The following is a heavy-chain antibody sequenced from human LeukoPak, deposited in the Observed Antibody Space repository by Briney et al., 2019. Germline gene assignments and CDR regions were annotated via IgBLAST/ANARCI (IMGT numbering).Heavy chain of an antibody. CDR2: IYYSGST. CDR3: ARVGIAAVGHYYYYYMDV. J-gene: IGHJ6*03. Sequence: KPSETLSLTCTVSGGPIRSHYWSWIRQPPGKGLEWIGYIYYSGSTNYNPSLKSRVTISVDTSKNQFSLKLSSVTAADTAVYYCARVGIAAVGHYYYYYMDVWGKGTTVTVSS. V-gene: IGHV4-59*11. CDR1: GGPIRSHY. D-gene: IGHD6-13*01.